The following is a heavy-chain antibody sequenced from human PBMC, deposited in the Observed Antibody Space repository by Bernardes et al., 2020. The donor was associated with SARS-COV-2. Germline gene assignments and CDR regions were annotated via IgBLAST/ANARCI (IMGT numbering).Heavy chain of an antibody. Sequence: GGSLRLSCAASGFTFSSYGMHWVRQAPGKGLEWVAVISYDGSNKYYADSVKGRFTISRDNSKNTLYLQMNSLRAEDTAVYYCAKASFHYSNYVRVTTDYWGQGTLVTVSS. CDR2: ISYDGSNK. CDR3: AKASFHYSNYVRVTTDY. V-gene: IGHV3-30*18. J-gene: IGHJ4*02. CDR1: GFTFSSYG. D-gene: IGHD4-4*01.